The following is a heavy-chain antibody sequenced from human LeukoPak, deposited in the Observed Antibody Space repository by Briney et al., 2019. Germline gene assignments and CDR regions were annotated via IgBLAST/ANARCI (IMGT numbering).Heavy chain of an antibody. V-gene: IGHV4-39*01. CDR3: ARRRFLRGPDVVNPFDY. Sequence: SETLSLTCTVSGGSISSYYWGWIRQPPGKGLEWIGSINYSGNTYYNPSLKSRVTISVDTSKNQFSLKLSSVTAADTAVYYCARRRFLRGPDVVNPFDYWGQGTLVTVSS. CDR1: GGSISSYY. CDR2: INYSGNT. D-gene: IGHD5/OR15-5a*01. J-gene: IGHJ4*02.